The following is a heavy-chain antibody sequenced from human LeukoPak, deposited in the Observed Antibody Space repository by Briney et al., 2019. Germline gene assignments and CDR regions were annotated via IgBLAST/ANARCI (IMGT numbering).Heavy chain of an antibody. CDR1: GGSISSGGYS. CDR2: IYHSGST. CDR3: AKCTSRIQLWFKPPYYFDY. Sequence: PTETLSLTCAVSGGSISSGGYSWSWIRQPPGKGLEWIGYIYHSGSTYYNPSLKSRVTISVDRSKNQFSLKLSSVTAEDTAVYYCAKCTSRIQLWFKPPYYFDYWGQGTLVTVSS. J-gene: IGHJ4*02. D-gene: IGHD5-18*01. V-gene: IGHV4-30-2*01.